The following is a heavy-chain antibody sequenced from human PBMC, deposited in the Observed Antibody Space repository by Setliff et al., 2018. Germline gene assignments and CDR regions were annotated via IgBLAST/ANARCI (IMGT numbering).Heavy chain of an antibody. J-gene: IGHJ4*02. D-gene: IGHD6-13*01. CDR1: GGTFSTYA. Sequence: SVKVSCKASGGTFSTYAISWVRQAPGQGLEWMGGIISMFGTTNYAQKFQGRVTITADESTSTAYMELSSLRSEDTAVYYCARGQQQLGFNYWGQGTLVTVSS. V-gene: IGHV1-69*13. CDR2: IISMFGTT. CDR3: ARGQQQLGFNY.